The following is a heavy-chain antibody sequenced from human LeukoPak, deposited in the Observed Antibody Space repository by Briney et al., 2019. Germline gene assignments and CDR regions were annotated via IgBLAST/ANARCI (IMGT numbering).Heavy chain of an antibody. D-gene: IGHD6-19*01. Sequence: GGSLRLSCAASGFTFSSYGMHWVRQAPGRGLEWVAVISYDGSNKYYADSVKGRFTISRDNSKNTLYLQMNSLRAEDTAVYYCATYSSDWCLGYWGQGTLVTVSS. CDR1: GFTFSSYG. CDR3: ATYSSDWCLGY. V-gene: IGHV3-30*03. J-gene: IGHJ4*02. CDR2: ISYDGSNK.